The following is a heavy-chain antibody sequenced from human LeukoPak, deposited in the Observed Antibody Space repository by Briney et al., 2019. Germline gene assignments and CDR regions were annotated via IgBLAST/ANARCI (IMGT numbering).Heavy chain of an antibody. D-gene: IGHD3-3*01. J-gene: IGHJ4*02. CDR3: AREQGGYDPRFDY. CDR2: ICYSGST. CDR1: GGSMSSSSYY. V-gene: IGHV4-39*07. Sequence: SETLSLTCTVSGGSMSSSSYYWGWIRQPPGKVLEWNGSICYSGSTYYNPSLKSRVTISVDTSKNQFSLKLSSVTAADTAVYYCAREQGGYDPRFDYWGQGTLVTVSS.